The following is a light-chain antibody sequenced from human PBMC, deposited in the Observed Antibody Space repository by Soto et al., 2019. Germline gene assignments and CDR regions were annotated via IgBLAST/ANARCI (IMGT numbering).Light chain of an antibody. CDR2: GAS. Sequence: EIEMTQPPATLSVSPGERASLSCRASQSVSDNLAWYQQKPGQAPRLLIYGASTRATGIPARFSGSGSGTEFTLTISSLQSEDFAVYYCQQYNNWPLTFGQGTRLEIK. CDR1: QSVSDN. V-gene: IGKV3-15*01. CDR3: QQYNNWPLT. J-gene: IGKJ5*01.